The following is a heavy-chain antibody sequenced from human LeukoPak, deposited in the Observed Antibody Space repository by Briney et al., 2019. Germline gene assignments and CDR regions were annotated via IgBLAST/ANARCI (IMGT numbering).Heavy chain of an antibody. CDR2: ISSSSSYI. CDR1: GFTFSSYS. Sequence: GGSLRLSCAASGFTFSSYSMSWVRQAPGKGLEWVSSISSSSSYIYYADSVKGRFTISRDNAKNSLYLQMNSLRAEDTAVYYCARGSRYGDYYLWGQGTLVTVSS. CDR3: ARGSRYGDYYL. D-gene: IGHD4-17*01. V-gene: IGHV3-21*01. J-gene: IGHJ5*02.